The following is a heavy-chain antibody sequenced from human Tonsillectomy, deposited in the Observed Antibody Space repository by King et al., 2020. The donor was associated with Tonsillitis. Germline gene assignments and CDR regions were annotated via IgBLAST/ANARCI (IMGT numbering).Heavy chain of an antibody. CDR3: AKDKPTAMVALDY. V-gene: IGHV1-18*01. CDR1: GYIFSKFG. CDR2: VSGYNGDT. Sequence: QLVQSGPEVKKPGASVRVSCKASGYIFSKFGITWVRQAPGQGLEWVGWVSGYNGDTKYAQSFQGRVTMTTDTSTTTAYMDLSSRRTDDTAVYYCAKDKPTAMVALDYWGQGTLVTVSS. D-gene: IGHD5-18*01. J-gene: IGHJ4*02.